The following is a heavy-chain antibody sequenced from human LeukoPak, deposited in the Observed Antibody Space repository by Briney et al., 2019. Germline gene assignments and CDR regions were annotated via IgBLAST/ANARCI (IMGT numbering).Heavy chain of an antibody. CDR1: GYTFTSYA. J-gene: IGHJ5*02. CDR2: INAGNGST. Sequence: ASVKVSCKASGYTFTSYAMHWVRQAPGQRLEWMGWINAGNGSTKYSQKFQGRVTITRDTSARTAYMELSSLRSEDTAVYYCARGSNWNDEGGWFDPWGQGTLVTVSS. CDR3: ARGSNWNDEGGWFDP. V-gene: IGHV1-3*01. D-gene: IGHD1-1*01.